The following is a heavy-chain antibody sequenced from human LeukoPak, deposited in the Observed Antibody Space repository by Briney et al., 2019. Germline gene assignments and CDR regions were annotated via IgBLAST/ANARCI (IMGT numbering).Heavy chain of an antibody. V-gene: IGHV4-59*01. Sequence: SETLSLTCTVSGGSISTFYWNWIRQPPGKGLEWIGDIHNSGSTYYNPSLKSRVTISLDMSKNQFSLRLSSASAADTAVYYCARDGVASGSYVFDSCGQGSLVTVSS. CDR2: IHNSGST. D-gene: IGHD1-26*01. CDR1: GGSISTFY. J-gene: IGHJ4*02. CDR3: ARDGVASGSYVFDS.